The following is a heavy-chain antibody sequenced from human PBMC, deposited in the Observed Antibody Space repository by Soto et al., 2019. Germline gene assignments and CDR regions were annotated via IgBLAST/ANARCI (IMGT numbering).Heavy chain of an antibody. Sequence: GGSLRLSCAASGFTFSSYAMSWVRQAPGKGLEWVSAISGSGGSTYYADSVKGRFTISRDNSKNTLYLQMNSLRAEDTAVYYCAKDWTHMITFGGVIASDAFDIWGQGTMVTVSS. J-gene: IGHJ3*02. D-gene: IGHD3-16*02. V-gene: IGHV3-23*01. CDR2: ISGSGGST. CDR1: GFTFSSYA. CDR3: AKDWTHMITFGGVIASDAFDI.